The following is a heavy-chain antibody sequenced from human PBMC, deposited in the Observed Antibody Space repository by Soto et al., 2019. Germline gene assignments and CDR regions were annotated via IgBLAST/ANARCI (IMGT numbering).Heavy chain of an antibody. D-gene: IGHD4-17*01. CDR2: ISYDGSNK. CDR1: GFTFSSYA. Sequence: QVQLVESGGGVVQPGRSLRLSCAASGFTFSSYAMHWVRQAPGKGLEWVAVISYDGSNKYYADSVKGRFTISRDNSKNTLYLQMNSLKIEDTAVYYCARATTVTDYWGQGTLVTVSS. J-gene: IGHJ4*02. V-gene: IGHV3-30-3*01. CDR3: ARATTVTDY.